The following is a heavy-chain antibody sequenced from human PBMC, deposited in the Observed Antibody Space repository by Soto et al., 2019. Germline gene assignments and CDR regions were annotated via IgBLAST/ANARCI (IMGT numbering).Heavy chain of an antibody. CDR2: ISSSSSYI. CDR1: GFTFSSYS. CDR3: ARDTAAAGGIDY. J-gene: IGHJ4*02. D-gene: IGHD6-13*01. Sequence: EVQLVESGGGLVKPGGSLRLSCAASGFTFSSYSMNWVRQAPGKGLEWVSSISSSSSYIYYADSVKGRFTISRDNAKNLLYLQMNSLRAEDTAVYYCARDTAAAGGIDYWGQGTLVTVSS. V-gene: IGHV3-21*01.